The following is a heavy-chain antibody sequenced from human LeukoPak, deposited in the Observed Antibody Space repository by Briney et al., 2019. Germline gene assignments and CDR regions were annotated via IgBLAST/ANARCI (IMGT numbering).Heavy chain of an antibody. CDR2: IYYRGST. D-gene: IGHD2-2*01. J-gene: IGHJ5*02. V-gene: IGHV4-30-4*01. CDR1: GGSISSGDYY. CDR3: ARGHIVVVPDSNWFDP. Sequence: SETLSLTCTVSGGSISSGDYYWSWIRQPPGKGLEWIGYIYYRGSTYYNPSLKSRVTISVDTSKNQFSLKLSSVTAADTAVYYCARGHIVVVPDSNWFDPWGQGTLVTVSS.